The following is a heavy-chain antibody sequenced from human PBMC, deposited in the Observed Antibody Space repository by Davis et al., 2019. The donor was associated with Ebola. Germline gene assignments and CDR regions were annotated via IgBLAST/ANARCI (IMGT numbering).Heavy chain of an antibody. D-gene: IGHD3-10*01. J-gene: IGHJ4*02. CDR1: GFTFSSYS. Sequence: PGGSLRLSCAASGFTFSSYSMNWVRQAPGKGLEWVSSISSSSSYIYYADSVKGRFTISRDNAKNSLYLQMNSLRAEDTAVYYCARDGLWFGELLYSFFDYWGQGTLVTVSS. CDR3: ARDGLWFGELLYSFFDY. V-gene: IGHV3-21*01. CDR2: ISSSSSYI.